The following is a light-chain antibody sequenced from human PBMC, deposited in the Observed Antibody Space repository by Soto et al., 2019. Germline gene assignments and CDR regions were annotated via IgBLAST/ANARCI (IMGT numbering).Light chain of an antibody. Sequence: QSVLTQPPSVSGAPGQRVTISCTGSSSNIGAGYDVHWYQQLPGTAPKLLIYGNSNRPSGVPDRFSGSKSGTSASLAITGLQVEDEADYYSQSYDSSLSGYVVFGGGTKLTVL. CDR1: SSNIGAGYD. CDR3: QSYDSSLSGYVV. J-gene: IGLJ2*01. V-gene: IGLV1-40*01. CDR2: GNS.